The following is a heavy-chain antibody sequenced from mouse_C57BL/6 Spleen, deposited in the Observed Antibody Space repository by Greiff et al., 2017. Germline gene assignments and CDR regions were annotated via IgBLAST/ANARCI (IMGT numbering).Heavy chain of an antibody. Sequence: QVQLQQSGAELVKPGASVKISCKASGYTFTDYYINWVKQRPGQGLEWIGKIGPGSGSTYYNEKFKGKATLTADKSSSTAYMQLSSLTSEDSAVYFCATEGITTGVPYYAMDYWGQGTSVTVSS. D-gene: IGHD1-1*01. CDR2: IGPGSGST. CDR3: ATEGITTGVPYYAMDY. J-gene: IGHJ4*01. CDR1: GYTFTDYY. V-gene: IGHV1-77*01.